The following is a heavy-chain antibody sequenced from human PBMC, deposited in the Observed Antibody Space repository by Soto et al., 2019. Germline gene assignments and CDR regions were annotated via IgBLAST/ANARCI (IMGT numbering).Heavy chain of an antibody. CDR1: GFTLSDAW. CDR3: TTHRLSHMMIRGPHGY. J-gene: IGHJ4*02. Sequence: GGSLRLSCAASGFTLSDAWMSWVRQTPGKGLEWVGRIKSKNDGGTTDYAAPVKGRFTISRHDSRNTLFLQMNSLNTEDTAVYYCTTHRLSHMMIRGPHGYWGPGTLVTSPQ. D-gene: IGHD3-10*01. CDR2: IKSKNDGGTT. V-gene: IGHV3-15*01.